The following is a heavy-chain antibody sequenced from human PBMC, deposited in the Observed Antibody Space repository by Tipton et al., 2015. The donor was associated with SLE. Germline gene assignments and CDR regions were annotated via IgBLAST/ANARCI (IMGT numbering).Heavy chain of an antibody. CDR1: GGSITSSGFY. J-gene: IGHJ4*02. CDR3: ARRTSGYAPDY. D-gene: IGHD5-12*01. Sequence: TLSLTCTVSGGSITSSGFYWGWFRQPPGKGLEWIGGIDYSGRTYYTPSPKSQLTISVDTSENQFSLKLNSVTAADTAFYYCARRTSGYAPDYWGQGTLVTVSS. CDR2: IDYSGRT. V-gene: IGHV4-39*07.